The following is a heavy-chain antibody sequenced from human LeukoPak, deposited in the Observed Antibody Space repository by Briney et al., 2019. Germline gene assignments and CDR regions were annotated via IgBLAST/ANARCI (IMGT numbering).Heavy chain of an antibody. CDR3: ARGEIVVPRQGTNYYYGMDV. V-gene: IGHV3-21*04. J-gene: IGHJ6*02. Sequence: PGGSLRLSCAASGFTFRTYSMYWVRQAPGKGLEWVSSISGGSSSIHYADSVKGRFTISRDNAKNSLYLQMNSLRAEDTALYYCARGEIVVPRQGTNYYYGMDVWGQGTTVTVSS. CDR2: ISGGSSSI. D-gene: IGHD3-22*01. CDR1: GFTFRTYS.